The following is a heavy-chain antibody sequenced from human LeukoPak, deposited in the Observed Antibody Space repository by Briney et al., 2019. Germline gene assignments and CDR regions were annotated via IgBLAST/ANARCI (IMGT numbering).Heavy chain of an antibody. Sequence: ASVKVSCKASGYTFTGYYMHWVRQAPGPGLEWMGWINPNSGGTNYAQKFQGRVTMTRDTSISTAYMELSRLRSDDTAVYYCARDGNIVVVPAAMVVGVWFDPWGQGTLVTVSS. CDR2: INPNSGGT. V-gene: IGHV1-2*02. D-gene: IGHD2-2*01. CDR1: GYTFTGYY. CDR3: ARDGNIVVVPAAMVVGVWFDP. J-gene: IGHJ5*02.